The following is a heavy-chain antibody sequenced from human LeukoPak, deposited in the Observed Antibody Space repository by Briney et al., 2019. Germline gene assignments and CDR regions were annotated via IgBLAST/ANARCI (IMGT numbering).Heavy chain of an antibody. D-gene: IGHD5-18*01. CDR1: GFTFSSYG. CDR3: AKDGYSSWYGMDV. CDR2: ISYDGSNK. J-gene: IGHJ6*02. Sequence: PGRSLRLSCTASGFTFSSYGMHWVRRAPGKGLEWVAVISYDGSNKYYADSVKGRFTISRDNSKNTLYLQMNSLRAEDTAVYYCAKDGYSSWYGMDVWGQGTTVTVSS. V-gene: IGHV3-30*18.